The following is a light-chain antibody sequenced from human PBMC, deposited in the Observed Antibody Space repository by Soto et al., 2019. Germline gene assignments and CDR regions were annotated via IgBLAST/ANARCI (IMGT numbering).Light chain of an antibody. Sequence: DIVRTQSPDSLAVSLGERATINGKSSQRVLYSSNNKNYLAWYQQRPGQPPKLLIYLASTRESVVPDRFSVSGSGTDFTLTITSLQAEAVAVYYCQQYESTPPTFGQGTKLEIK. V-gene: IGKV4-1*01. J-gene: IGKJ2*01. CDR2: LAS. CDR3: QQYESTPPT. CDR1: QRVLYSSNNKNY.